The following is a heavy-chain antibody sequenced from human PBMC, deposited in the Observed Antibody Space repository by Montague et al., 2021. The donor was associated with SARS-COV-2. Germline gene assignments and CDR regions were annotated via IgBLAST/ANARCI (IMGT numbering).Heavy chain of an antibody. CDR2: IYWSGST. CDR3: ARVVSLGDHLDC. J-gene: IGHJ4*02. CDR1: RGSINSGGYF. D-gene: IGHD4-17*01. Sequence: TLSLTCTVSRGSINSGGYFWTWIRQPPGKGLEWIGHIYWSGSTRDNPSLRGRVSFSVDTSKNQFSLQLTSVTAADTAVYYCARVVSLGDHLDCWGQGALVTVS. V-gene: IGHV4-31*03.